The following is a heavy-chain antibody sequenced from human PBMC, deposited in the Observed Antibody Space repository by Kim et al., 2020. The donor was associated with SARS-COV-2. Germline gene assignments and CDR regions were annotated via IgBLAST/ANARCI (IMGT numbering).Heavy chain of an antibody. J-gene: IGHJ4*02. CDR1: GDSVSSNSAA. V-gene: IGHV6-1*01. CDR2: TYYRSKWYN. CDR3: ARVPCSSTSCQYYFDY. Sequence: SQTLSLTCAISGDSVSSNSAAWNWIRQSPSRGLEWLGRTYYRSKWYNDYAVSVKSRITINPDTSKNQFSLQLNSVTPEDTAVYYCARVPCSSTSCQYYFDYWGQGTLVTVSS. D-gene: IGHD2-2*01.